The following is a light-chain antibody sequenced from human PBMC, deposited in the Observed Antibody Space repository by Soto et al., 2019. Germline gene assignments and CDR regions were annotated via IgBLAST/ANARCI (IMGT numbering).Light chain of an antibody. CDR3: SSYTNINTRACV. Sequence: QSALTQPASVSGSPGQPITISVTGPSGDLGSYNRVSWYQQHPGKSPKLIIFEATDRPSGVSNPFSGSKSGNTASLTISGLQAEDEAEYYCSSYTNINTRACVFGTGTKLTVL. CDR1: SGDLGSYNR. CDR2: EAT. J-gene: IGLJ1*01. V-gene: IGLV2-14*01.